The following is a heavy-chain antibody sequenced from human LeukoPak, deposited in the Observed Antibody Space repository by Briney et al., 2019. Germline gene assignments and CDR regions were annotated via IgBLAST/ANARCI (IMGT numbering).Heavy chain of an antibody. Sequence: ASVKVSSTASGYTFTGYYMHWVRQAPGQGLEWMGWINPNSGGTNYAQKFQGRVTMTRHTSISTAYMELSRLRSDDTAVYYCVGTMGTVTPGFDYWGQGTLVTVSS. J-gene: IGHJ4*02. CDR1: GYTFTGYY. CDR2: INPNSGGT. CDR3: VGTMGTVTPGFDY. D-gene: IGHD1-1*01. V-gene: IGHV1-2*02.